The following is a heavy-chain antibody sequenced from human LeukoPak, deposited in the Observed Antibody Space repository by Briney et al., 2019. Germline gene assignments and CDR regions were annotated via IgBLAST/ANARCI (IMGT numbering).Heavy chain of an antibody. CDR2: ISGSGGSI. CDR3: ARDRISSGWPNFDY. CDR1: GFTSSSYA. D-gene: IGHD6-19*01. Sequence: GGSLRLSCAASGFTSSSYAMSWARQAPGKGLEWVSAISGSGGSIYYADSVKGRFTISRDNSKNTLYLQMNSLRAEDTALYYCARDRISSGWPNFDYWGQGTLVTVSS. J-gene: IGHJ4*02. V-gene: IGHV3-23*01.